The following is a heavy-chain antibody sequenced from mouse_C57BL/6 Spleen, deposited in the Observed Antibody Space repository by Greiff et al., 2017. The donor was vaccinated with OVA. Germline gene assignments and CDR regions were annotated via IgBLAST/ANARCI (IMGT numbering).Heavy chain of an antibody. CDR2: ISSGGSYT. Sequence: EVQVVESGGDLVKPGGSLKLSCAASGFTFSSYGMSWVRQTPDKRLEWVATISSGGSYTYYPDSVKGRFTISRDNAKNTLYLQMSSLKSEDTAMYYCARQGDSNYGFAYWGQGTLVTVSA. CDR3: ARQGDSNYGFAY. V-gene: IGHV5-6*01. D-gene: IGHD2-5*01. CDR1: GFTFSSYG. J-gene: IGHJ3*01.